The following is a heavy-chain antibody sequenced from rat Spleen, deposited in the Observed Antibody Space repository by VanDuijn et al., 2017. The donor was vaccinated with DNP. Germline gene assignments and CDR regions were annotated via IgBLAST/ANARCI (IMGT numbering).Heavy chain of an antibody. CDR1: GFTFSDYN. D-gene: IGHD1-6*01. J-gene: IGHJ1*01. Sequence: EVQLVESGGGLVQPGRSLKLSCAASGFTFSDYNMAWVRQAPKKGLEWVATIFYYGTTTHYGDSVKGRFTISRDNAKSTLYLQMDSLRSEDTATYYCAAPPYGYNSWYFDFWGPGTMVTVSS. CDR3: AAPPYGYNSWYFDF. V-gene: IGHV5-7*01. CDR2: IFYYGTTT.